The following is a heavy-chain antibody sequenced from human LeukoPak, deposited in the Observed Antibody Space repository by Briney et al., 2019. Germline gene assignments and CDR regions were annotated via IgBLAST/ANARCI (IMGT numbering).Heavy chain of an antibody. D-gene: IGHD3-16*01. V-gene: IGHV4-34*01. Sequence: SETLSLTCAVYGGSFSGYYWSWIRQPSGKGLEWIGEINHSGSTNYNPSLKSRVTISVGTSKNQFSLKLSSVTAADTAVYYCARGGGSYDIPYTTGMDVGAKGPTVPFP. CDR2: INHSGST. CDR3: ARGGGSYDIPYTTGMDV. CDR1: GGSFSGYY. J-gene: IGHJ6*04.